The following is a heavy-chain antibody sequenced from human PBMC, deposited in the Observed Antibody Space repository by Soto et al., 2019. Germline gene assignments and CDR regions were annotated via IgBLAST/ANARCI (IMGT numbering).Heavy chain of an antibody. CDR2: IYYSGST. J-gene: IGHJ4*02. CDR1: GGSISSYY. D-gene: IGHD3-16*01. Sequence: PSETLSITCTVSGGSISSYYWSWIRQPPGKGLEWIGYIYYSGSTNYNPSLKSRVTISVDTSKNQLSLKLSSVTAADTAVYYCARVMITFGGVYYFDYWGQGTLVPVSS. V-gene: IGHV4-59*01. CDR3: ARVMITFGGVYYFDY.